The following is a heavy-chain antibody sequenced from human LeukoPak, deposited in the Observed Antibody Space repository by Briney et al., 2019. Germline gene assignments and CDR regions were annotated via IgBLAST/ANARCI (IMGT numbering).Heavy chain of an antibody. CDR3: ARLAAVAGSAPGYVDY. Sequence: PSETLSLTCTVSGGSISSYCWSWIRQPAGKGLEWIGRIHTSGSTNYNPSLKSRVTMSGDTSKNQFSLKLSSVTAADTAVYYCARLAAVAGSAPGYVDYWGQGALVTVSS. D-gene: IGHD6-19*01. J-gene: IGHJ4*02. V-gene: IGHV4-4*07. CDR2: IHTSGST. CDR1: GGSISSYC.